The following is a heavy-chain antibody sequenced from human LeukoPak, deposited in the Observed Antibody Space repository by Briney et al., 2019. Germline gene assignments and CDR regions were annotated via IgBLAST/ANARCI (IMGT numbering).Heavy chain of an antibody. CDR1: GGTFSSYA. Sequence: SVKVSCKASGGTFSSYAISWVRQAPGQGLEWMGGIIPIFGTANYAQKFQGRVTITTNESTSTAYMELSSLRSEDTAVYYCAINSGGYDSCFDYWGPGTLVTVSS. CDR2: IIPIFGTA. CDR3: AINSGGYDSCFDY. V-gene: IGHV1-69*05. J-gene: IGHJ4*02. D-gene: IGHD5-12*01.